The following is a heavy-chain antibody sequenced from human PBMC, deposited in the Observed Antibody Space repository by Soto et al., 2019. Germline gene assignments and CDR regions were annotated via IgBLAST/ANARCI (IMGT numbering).Heavy chain of an antibody. CDR1: GVSVSSRGYY. Sequence: QLQLQESGPGLVKPSETLSLTCSVSGVSVSSRGYYWDWIRQPPGKGLEWIGSVAYSGSTYYNPSHKSRVTISEHRSKNAFSLKLDSMTAADTSVYYCARRRTNTDIRPPRGYYFDFWGLGILVTVSS. D-gene: IGHD3-10*01. J-gene: IGHJ4*02. CDR3: ARRRTNTDIRPPRGYYFDF. V-gene: IGHV4-39*02. CDR2: VAYSGST.